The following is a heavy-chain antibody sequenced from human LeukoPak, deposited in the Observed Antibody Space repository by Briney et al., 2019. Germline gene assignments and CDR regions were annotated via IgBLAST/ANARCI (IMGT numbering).Heavy chain of an antibody. J-gene: IGHJ6*03. CDR1: GGSISDYY. D-gene: IGHD4-17*01. V-gene: IGHV4-59*12. CDR3: ARGAEIDGDYETFDYYYMDV. CDR2: VHSNGDT. Sequence: SETLSLTCIISGGSISDYYWGWIRQPPGKGLEWIGYVHSNGDTDYNPSLRSRVTISLDTSKNQFSLRLSSVTAADTAVYYCARGAEIDGDYETFDYYYMDVWGKGTTVTISS.